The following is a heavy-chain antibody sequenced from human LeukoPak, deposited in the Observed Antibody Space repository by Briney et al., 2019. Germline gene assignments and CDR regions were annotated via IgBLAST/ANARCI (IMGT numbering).Heavy chain of an antibody. D-gene: IGHD3-10*01. V-gene: IGHV4-31*03. J-gene: IGHJ4*02. Sequence: PSETLSLTCSVSGGSISSGGNYWSWIRQHPGKGLEWIGYMYTSGSTYYNPSLESRVTISVDTSKNQFSLKLSSVTAADTAVYYCARGYGSPIFDYWGQGTLVTVSS. CDR3: ARGYGSPIFDY. CDR2: MYTSGST. CDR1: GGSISSGGNY.